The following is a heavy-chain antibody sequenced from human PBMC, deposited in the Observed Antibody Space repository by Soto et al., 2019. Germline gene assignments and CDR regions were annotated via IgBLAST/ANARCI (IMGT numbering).Heavy chain of an antibody. CDR2: IYFNGNT. Sequence: KASETLSLTCNVSGVSIIDTSYYWGWIRQPPGKGLEWIGTIYFNGNTFYNPSLKSRLTISVDTSKNQISLRLTSVTAADTAVYYCARQGSYWGHGTLATVSS. J-gene: IGHJ4*01. CDR1: GVSIIDTSYY. CDR3: ARQGSY. V-gene: IGHV4-39*01.